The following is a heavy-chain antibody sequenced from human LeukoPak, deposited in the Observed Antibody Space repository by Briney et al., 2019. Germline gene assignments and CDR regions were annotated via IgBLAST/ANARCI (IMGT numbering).Heavy chain of an antibody. D-gene: IGHD2-2*01. Sequence: GGSLRLSCAASGFTFSSYWMSWVRQAPGKGLEWVANIKQDGSEKYYVDAVKGRFTISRDNAKNSLYLQMNCLRAEDTAVYYCARDQRYCSSSSCPWEPFDYWGQGTLVTVSS. V-gene: IGHV3-7*05. CDR3: ARDQRYCSSSSCPWEPFDY. CDR2: IKQDGSEK. CDR1: GFTFSSYW. J-gene: IGHJ4*02.